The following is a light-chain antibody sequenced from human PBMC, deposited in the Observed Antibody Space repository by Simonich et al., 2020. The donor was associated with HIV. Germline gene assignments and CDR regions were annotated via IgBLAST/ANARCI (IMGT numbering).Light chain of an antibody. CDR1: NIGSKS. CDR3: QVWDSSSDHVL. V-gene: IGLV3-21*03. J-gene: IGLJ2*01. Sequence: SYVLTQPPSVSGAPGKTARITCGVNNIGSKSVHWYQLKPGQAPVLVVYDDSDRPSGIPERFSGSNSGNTATLTISRVEAGDEADYYCQVWDSSSDHVLFGGGTKLTVL. CDR2: DDS.